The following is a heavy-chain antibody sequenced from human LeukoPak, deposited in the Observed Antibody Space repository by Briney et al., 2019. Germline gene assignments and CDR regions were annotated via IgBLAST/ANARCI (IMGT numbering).Heavy chain of an antibody. J-gene: IGHJ4*02. D-gene: IGHD3-10*01. CDR3: ARGTPTAASGDY. V-gene: IGHV4-59*01. CDR2: IHYTGST. Sequence: SETLSLTCSVSGGSINDFFWSWTRQPPEKGLEWIGYIHYTGSTKYNPSLYSRVTISVDTSKNQLSLKLTSVTAADTAVYYCARGTPTAASGDYWGQGTLVTVSS. CDR1: GGSINDFF.